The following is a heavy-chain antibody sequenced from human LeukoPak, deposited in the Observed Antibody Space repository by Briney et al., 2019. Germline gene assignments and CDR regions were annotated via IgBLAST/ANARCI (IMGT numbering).Heavy chain of an antibody. CDR3: AKDYDILTGYYRTYFDY. D-gene: IGHD3-9*01. CDR1: GFTFSSYG. J-gene: IGHJ4*02. V-gene: IGHV3-30*18. Sequence: GRSLRLSCAASGFTFSSYGMHWVRRAPGKGLEWVAAISYDGSNKYYPDSVQGRFTISRDNSKNTLYLQMNSLRAEDTAVYYCAKDYDILTGYYRTYFDYWGQGTLVTVSS. CDR2: ISYDGSNK.